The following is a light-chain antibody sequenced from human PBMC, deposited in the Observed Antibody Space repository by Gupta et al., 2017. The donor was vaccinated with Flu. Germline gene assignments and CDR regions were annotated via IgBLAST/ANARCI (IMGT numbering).Light chain of an antibody. Sequence: DIQMTQSPSSLSASVGDRVTITCRASQDIRDDLGWYQQIPGKAPKRLIYAASTLQSGVPSRFSGSGSGTEFTLTISSLQPDDFATYYCRQHKSFPTTFGGGTKVEIK. J-gene: IGKJ4*01. CDR3: RQHKSFPTT. CDR1: QDIRDD. CDR2: AAS. V-gene: IGKV1-17*01.